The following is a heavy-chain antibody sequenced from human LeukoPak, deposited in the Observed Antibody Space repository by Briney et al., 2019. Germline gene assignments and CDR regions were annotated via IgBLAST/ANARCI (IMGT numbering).Heavy chain of an antibody. CDR3: ARSKVDTAMALDAFDI. CDR2: ISGSGRST. CDR1: GFSFTSYA. Sequence: GGSLRLSCAASGFSFTSYAMNWVRQAPGKGLEWVSAISGSGRSTYYADSVRGRFTISRDNSKNTLYLQMNSLRAEDTAVYYCARSKVDTAMALDAFDIWGQGTMVTVSS. D-gene: IGHD5-18*01. V-gene: IGHV3-23*01. J-gene: IGHJ3*02.